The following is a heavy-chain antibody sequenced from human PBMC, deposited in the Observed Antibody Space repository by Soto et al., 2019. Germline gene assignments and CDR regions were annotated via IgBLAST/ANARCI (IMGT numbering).Heavy chain of an antibody. J-gene: IGHJ6*02. CDR1: GGTKNSCA. V-gene: IGHV1-69*01. CDR2: IIPIFGTA. CDR3: ARGDYYDSSGYYSQFEYYYGMDV. Sequence: LCCKESGGTKNSCARRWVRQEKKQGLEWMGGIIPIFGTANYAQKFQGRVTITADESTSTAYMELSSLRSEDTAVYYCARGDYYDSSGYYSQFEYYYGMDVWGQGTTVTVSS. D-gene: IGHD3-22*01.